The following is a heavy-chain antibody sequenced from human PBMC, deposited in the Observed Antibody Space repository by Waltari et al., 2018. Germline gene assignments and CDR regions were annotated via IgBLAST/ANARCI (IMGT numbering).Heavy chain of an antibody. CDR2: IRPKKGGT. D-gene: IGHD6-13*01. V-gene: IGHV1-8*02. Sequence: QVQLVQSGAEVTRPGASVKVSCKTSGYIFTALDINWVRQAPGQGLEGMGWIRPKKGGTGYVKKFQDRFTMTTDNSINTAYMELSSLRSDDTAVYYCARGIAAGVDSWGQGTLVTVSS. J-gene: IGHJ5*01. CDR3: ARGIAAGVDS. CDR1: GYIFTALD.